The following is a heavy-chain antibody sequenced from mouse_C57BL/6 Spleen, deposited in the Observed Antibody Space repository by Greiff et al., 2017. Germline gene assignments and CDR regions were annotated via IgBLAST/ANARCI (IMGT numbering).Heavy chain of an antibody. Sequence: VQLQQLGAELVMPGASVKLSCKASGYTFTSYWMHWVKQRPGQGLEWIGEIDPSDSYTNYNQKFKGKSTLTVDKSSSTAYMQLSSLTSEDSAVYYCARKLGEGYWYFDVWGTGTTVTVSS. CDR1: GYTFTSYW. D-gene: IGHD4-1*01. J-gene: IGHJ1*03. CDR3: ARKLGEGYWYFDV. V-gene: IGHV1-69*01. CDR2: IDPSDSYT.